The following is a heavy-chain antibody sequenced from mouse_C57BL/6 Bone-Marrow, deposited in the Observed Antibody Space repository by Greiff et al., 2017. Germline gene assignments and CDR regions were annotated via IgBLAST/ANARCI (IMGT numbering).Heavy chain of an antibody. CDR3: ARGGGLRYFDY. V-gene: IGHV1-81*01. D-gene: IGHD2-4*01. CDR2: IYPRSGNT. CDR1: GYTFTSYG. J-gene: IGHJ2*01. Sequence: QVQLKQSGAELARPGASVKLSCKASGYTFTSYGISWVKQRTGQGLEWIGEIYPRSGNTYYNEKFKGKATLTADKSSSTAYMELRSLTSEDSAVYFCARGGGLRYFDYWGQGTTLTVSS.